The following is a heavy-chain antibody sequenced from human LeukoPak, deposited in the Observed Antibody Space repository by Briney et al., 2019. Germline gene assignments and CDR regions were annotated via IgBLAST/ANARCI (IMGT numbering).Heavy chain of an antibody. CDR2: IYKDGKI. CDR1: GFTVSSTY. J-gene: IGHJ4*02. V-gene: IGHV3-53*01. Sequence: GGSLRLSCAASGFTVSSTYMSWVRQAPGKGLEWVSVIYKDGKIYYIDSVKGRFTISRDTSKNTLYLQMNSLRVEDTAVYYCARAITGSNYDYWGQGTLVTVSS. D-gene: IGHD4-11*01. CDR3: ARAITGSNYDY.